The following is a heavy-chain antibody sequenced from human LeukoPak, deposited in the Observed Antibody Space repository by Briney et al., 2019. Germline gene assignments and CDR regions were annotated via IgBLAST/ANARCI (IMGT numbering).Heavy chain of an antibody. V-gene: IGHV4-59*08. D-gene: IGHD1-14*01. J-gene: IGHJ4*02. Sequence: SETLSPTCTVSGGSISGYYWNWIRQSPRKGPEWIAYIHYSGSTHYNPSLKSRVSISLDTSKNQFSLILSSVTATDTAVYYCARFSGTTWAFDLWGQGTLVAVSS. CDR2: IHYSGST. CDR3: ARFSGTTWAFDL. CDR1: GGSISGYY.